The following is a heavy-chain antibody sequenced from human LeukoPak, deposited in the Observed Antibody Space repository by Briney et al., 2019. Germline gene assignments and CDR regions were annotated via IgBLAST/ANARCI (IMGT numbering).Heavy chain of an antibody. CDR1: GGSISSDSYY. D-gene: IGHD2-15*01. J-gene: IGHJ5*02. CDR2: VYINGST. V-gene: IGHV4-61*02. CDR3: AREGLGYCSGGSCYPNWFDP. Sequence: SETLSLTCTVSGGSISSDSYYWTWIRQPAGKGLEWIGRVYINGSTNYNPSLKSRVTISIDTSKNHFSLKLSSVTAADTAVYYCAREGLGYCSGGSCYPNWFDPWGQGTLVIVSS.